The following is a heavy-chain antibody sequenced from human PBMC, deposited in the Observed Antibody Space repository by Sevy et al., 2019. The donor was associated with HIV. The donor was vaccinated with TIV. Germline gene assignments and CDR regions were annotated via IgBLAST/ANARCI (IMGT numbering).Heavy chain of an antibody. J-gene: IGHJ3*02. D-gene: IGHD6-6*01. Sequence: ASVKVSCKASGYTFTSYGISWVRQAPGQGLEWMGWISAYNGNTNYAQMLQGRVTMTTDTSTSTAYMEVRSLRSDDTAVYYCAGAGIAARPGAFDIWGQGTMVTISS. CDR1: GYTFTSYG. CDR3: AGAGIAARPGAFDI. V-gene: IGHV1-18*01. CDR2: ISAYNGNT.